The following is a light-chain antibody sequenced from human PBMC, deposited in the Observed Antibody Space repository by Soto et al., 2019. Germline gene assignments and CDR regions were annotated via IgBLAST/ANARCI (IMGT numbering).Light chain of an antibody. CDR3: QQYKNWPRT. CDR1: QSVGDIY. V-gene: IGKV3-20*01. CDR2: GTS. Sequence: EFVLTQSPGTLSLSPGDRATFSCRATQSVGDIYLAWYQQKAGQAPRLLIHGTSRRATGIPDRFSGSGSGTEFTLTISSLQSEDFAVYYCQQYKNWPRTFGQGTKVEIK. J-gene: IGKJ1*01.